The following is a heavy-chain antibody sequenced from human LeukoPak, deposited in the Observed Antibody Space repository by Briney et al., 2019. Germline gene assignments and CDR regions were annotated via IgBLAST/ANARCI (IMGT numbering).Heavy chain of an antibody. CDR3: ARDPTTVTKGSDI. V-gene: IGHV4-61*01. CDR1: GGSISSSSHY. CDR2: ISYIGST. D-gene: IGHD4-17*01. J-gene: IGHJ3*02. Sequence: SETLSLTCTVSGGSISSSSHYWTWIRQPPGKGLEWIGYISYIGSTNYNPSLKSRVTISVDTSKNQFSLKLSSVTAADAAVYFCARDPTTVTKGSDIWGQGTMVTVSS.